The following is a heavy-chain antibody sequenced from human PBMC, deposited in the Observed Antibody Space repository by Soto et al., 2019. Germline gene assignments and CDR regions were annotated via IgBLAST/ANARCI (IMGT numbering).Heavy chain of an antibody. CDR3: ARARIPYCSSTTCYLYYYVMDV. J-gene: IGHJ6*02. Sequence: ASVKVSCKASGGTFSSYAISWVRQAPGQGLEWMGGIVPIFGTANYAQKCQGRVTITADDSTSTAYMELSSLRSEDTAVYYCARARIPYCSSTTCYLYYYVMDVWGQGPTVNVSS. CDR2: IVPIFGTA. V-gene: IGHV1-69*13. D-gene: IGHD2-2*01. CDR1: GGTFSSYA.